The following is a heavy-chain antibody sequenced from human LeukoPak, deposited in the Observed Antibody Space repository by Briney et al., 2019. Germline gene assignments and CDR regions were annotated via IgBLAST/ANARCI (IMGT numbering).Heavy chain of an antibody. CDR2: TYYRSKWYN. CDR1: GDSVSTNSAA. CDR3: ARDKGGSGYDHLDS. Sequence: SQTLSLTCAISGDSVSTNSAAWNCIRQSPSRGLEWLGRTYYRSKWYNDHAVSVKSRITINPDTSKNQFSLQLNSVTPEDTAVYYCARDKGGSGYDHLDSWGQGTLVTVSS. J-gene: IGHJ4*02. V-gene: IGHV6-1*01. D-gene: IGHD5-12*01.